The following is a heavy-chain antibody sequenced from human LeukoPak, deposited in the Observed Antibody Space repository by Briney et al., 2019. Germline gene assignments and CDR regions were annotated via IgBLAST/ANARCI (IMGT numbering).Heavy chain of an antibody. V-gene: IGHV3-33*01. D-gene: IGHD3-16*02. CDR3: ARDFELSH. J-gene: IGHJ4*02. Sequence: GGSLRLSCAASGFTFSSYGMHWVRQAPGKGLEWVALIWYDGSSKHYADSVRGRFTICRDNSKNTLYLQMNSLRAEDTAVYYCARDFELSHWGQGTLVTVSS. CDR1: GFTFSSYG. CDR2: IWYDGSSK.